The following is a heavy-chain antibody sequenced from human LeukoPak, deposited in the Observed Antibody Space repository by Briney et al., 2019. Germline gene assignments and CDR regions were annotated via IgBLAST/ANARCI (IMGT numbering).Heavy chain of an antibody. CDR3: AKPRPYYDSSGYYDY. V-gene: IGHV3-74*01. J-gene: IGHJ4*02. D-gene: IGHD3-22*01. CDR2: INSDGSST. CDR1: EFTFSNYW. Sequence: GGSLRLSCAASEFTFSNYWMHWVRQAPGKGLVWVSRINSDGSSTSYADSVKGRFTISRDNAKNTLYLQMNSLRAEDTAVYYCAKPRPYYDSSGYYDYWGQGTLVTVSS.